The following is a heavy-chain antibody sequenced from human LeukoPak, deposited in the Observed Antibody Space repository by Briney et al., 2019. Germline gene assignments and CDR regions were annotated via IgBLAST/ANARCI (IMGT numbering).Heavy chain of an antibody. CDR1: GFTFDDYA. CDR3: AKDGRDCSSTSCSPHYYYYMDV. CDR2: ISWNSGSI. D-gene: IGHD2-2*01. V-gene: IGHV3-9*03. J-gene: IGHJ6*03. Sequence: GGSLRLSCAASGFTFDDYAMHWVRRAPGKGLEWVSGISWNSGSIGYADSVKGRFTISRDNAKNSLYLQMNSLRAEDMALYYCAKDGRDCSSTSCSPHYYYYMDVWGKGTPVTVSS.